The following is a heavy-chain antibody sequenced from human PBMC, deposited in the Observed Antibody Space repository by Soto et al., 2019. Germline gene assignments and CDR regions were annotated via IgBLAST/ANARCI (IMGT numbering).Heavy chain of an antibody. CDR1: GFTFSSYD. Sequence: GGSLRLSCSASGFTFSSYDMHWVRQGTGKGLEWVSAIGTTGDTYYAGSVKGRFTISRENAKNSLYLQMNSLRAGDTAIYFCARAIGPTLFDYWGQETLVTVSS. CDR2: IGTTGDT. D-gene: IGHD3-22*01. V-gene: IGHV3-13*04. CDR3: ARAIGPTLFDY. J-gene: IGHJ4*02.